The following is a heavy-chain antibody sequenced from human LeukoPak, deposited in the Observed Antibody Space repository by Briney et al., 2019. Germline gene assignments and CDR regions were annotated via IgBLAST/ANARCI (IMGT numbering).Heavy chain of an antibody. J-gene: IGHJ4*02. D-gene: IGHD3-22*01. CDR2: ISYDGSNK. Sequence: GGSLRLSCAGSGFTFRSYAMSWVRQAPGKGLEWVAVISYDGSNKYYADSVKGRFTISRDNSKNTLYLQMNSLRAEDTAVYYCARDEGFGSGYYFFDYWGQGTLVTVSS. CDR3: ARDEGFGSGYYFFDY. CDR1: GFTFRSYA. V-gene: IGHV3-30-3*01.